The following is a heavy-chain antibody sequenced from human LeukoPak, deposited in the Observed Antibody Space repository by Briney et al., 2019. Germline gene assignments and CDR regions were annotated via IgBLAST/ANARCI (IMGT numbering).Heavy chain of an antibody. J-gene: IGHJ4*02. Sequence: PSETLSLTCTVYGGSISSSTSYWGWILRPPGKGLEWIGSIYYSGSTYYNPSLKSRVTISVDTSKNQFSLRLSSVTAADTAVYFCARQMYYYDSSGYYDYWGQGALVTVSS. CDR3: ARQMYYYDSSGYYDY. CDR2: IYYSGST. CDR1: GGSISSSTSY. D-gene: IGHD3-22*01. V-gene: IGHV4-39*01.